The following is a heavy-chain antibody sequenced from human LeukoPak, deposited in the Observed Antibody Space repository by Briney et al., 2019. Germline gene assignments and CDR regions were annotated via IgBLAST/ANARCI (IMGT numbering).Heavy chain of an antibody. CDR2: INRGYTI. D-gene: IGHD5/OR15-5a*01. Sequence: GGSLRLSCVASGFTFSRNEMNWVRQAPGKGLEWVSHINRGYTIHYADSVKGRFTISRDNAKNSLYLQMNSLRADDTAVYYCVSPLSGVWAPVDGYWGQGTLVTVSS. V-gene: IGHV3-48*03. CDR3: VSPLSGVWAPVDGY. J-gene: IGHJ4*02. CDR1: GFTFSRNE.